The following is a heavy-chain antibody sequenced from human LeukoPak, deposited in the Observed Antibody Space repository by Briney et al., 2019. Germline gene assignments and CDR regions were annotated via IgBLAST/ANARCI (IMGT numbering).Heavy chain of an antibody. J-gene: IGHJ4*02. D-gene: IGHD2-15*01. CDR2: ISYDGSNK. CDR3: ARGAPAAFDY. V-gene: IGHV3-30*01. CDR1: GFTFSSYA. Sequence: PGGSLRLSCAASGFTFSSYAMHWVRQAPGKGLEWVAVISYDGSNKYYADSVKGRFTISRDNSKNTLYLQMNSLRAEDTAVYYYARGAPAAFDYWGQGTLVTVSS.